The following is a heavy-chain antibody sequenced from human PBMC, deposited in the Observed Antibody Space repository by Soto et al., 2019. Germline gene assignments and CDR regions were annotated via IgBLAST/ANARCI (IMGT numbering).Heavy chain of an antibody. D-gene: IGHD3-16*02. Sequence: QVQLMQSGAEVKKPGASVKVSCKAFGYSFIDYYLHWVRQAPGQGLEWMGWSNPNSGASNYAQKSQGRVTMTSDTSLSTAYMELNSLTSDDTAVYYCVIKLSTDNGFDPWGQGTLVTVSS. CDR3: VIKLSTDNGFDP. CDR1: GYSFIDYY. V-gene: IGHV1-2*02. J-gene: IGHJ5*02. CDR2: SNPNSGAS.